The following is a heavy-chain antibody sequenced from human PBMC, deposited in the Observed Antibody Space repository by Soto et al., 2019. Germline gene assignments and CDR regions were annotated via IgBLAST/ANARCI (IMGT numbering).Heavy chain of an antibody. CDR2: ISGSGITT. J-gene: IGHJ4*02. Sequence: EVQLLESGGGSVQPGGSLRLSCAASGFTFNNYAMNWVRQAPGRGLEWVSTISGSGITTYSADSVKGRFTISRDNSKNTLYLQMNSLRAEDTAVYYCAKYSSWSSSFFASWGQGTLVTVSS. D-gene: IGHD3-10*01. CDR3: AKYSSWSSSFFAS. CDR1: GFTFNNYA. V-gene: IGHV3-23*01.